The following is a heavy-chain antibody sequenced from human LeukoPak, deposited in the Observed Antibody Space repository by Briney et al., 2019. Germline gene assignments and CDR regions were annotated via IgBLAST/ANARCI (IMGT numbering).Heavy chain of an antibody. CDR2: IYYSGST. CDR3: AGHTYASYYYGMDV. J-gene: IGHJ6*02. D-gene: IGHD3-16*01. CDR1: GGSISSSSYY. V-gene: IGHV4-39*01. Sequence: KTSETLSLTCTVSGGSISSSSYYWGWIRQSPGKGLEWIGSIYYSGSTYYKPSLESRVTISVDTSKNQFSLKLSSVTAADTAVYYCAGHTYASYYYGMDVWGQGTTVTVSS.